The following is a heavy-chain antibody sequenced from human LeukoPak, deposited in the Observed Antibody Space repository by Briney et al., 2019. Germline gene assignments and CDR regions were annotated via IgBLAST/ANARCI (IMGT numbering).Heavy chain of an antibody. CDR2: MNPNSGNT. V-gene: IGHV1-8*03. J-gene: IGHJ6*03. CDR3: ARGPVADYYYYYYMDV. D-gene: IGHD4-23*01. Sequence: ASVKVSCKASGYTFTSYDINWVRQATGQGLEWMGWMNPNSGNTGYAQKFQGRVTIPRNTSISTAYMELSSLRSEDTAVYYCARGPVADYYYYYYMDVWGKGTTVTVSS. CDR1: GYTFTSYD.